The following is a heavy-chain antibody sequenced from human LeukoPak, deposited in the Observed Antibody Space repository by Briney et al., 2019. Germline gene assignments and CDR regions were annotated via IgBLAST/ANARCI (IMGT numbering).Heavy chain of an antibody. J-gene: IGHJ4*02. CDR2: ISSSSSYI. V-gene: IGHV3-21*04. CDR3: ANGGLSDYFDY. D-gene: IGHD3-16*02. Sequence: GGSLRLSCAASGFTFSSYSMNWVRQAPGKGLEWVSSISSSSSYIYYADSVKGRFTISRDNAKNSLYLQMNSLRAEDAAVYYCANGGLSDYFDYWGQGTLVTVSS. CDR1: GFTFSSYS.